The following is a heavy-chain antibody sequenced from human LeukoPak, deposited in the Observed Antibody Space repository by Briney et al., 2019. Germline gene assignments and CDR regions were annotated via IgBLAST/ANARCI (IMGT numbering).Heavy chain of an antibody. CDR3: ARDEYSSAWGYYNFYYMDV. CDR1: GFTFSNYA. V-gene: IGHV3-21*01. CDR2: MRSSGSYI. Sequence: PGGSLRLSCLPSGFTFSNYAMTWVRQAPGRGLELVSSMRSSGSYIYYADSVKGRFTISRDNAKGSLYLQMNSLKAEDAAIYFCARDEYSSAWGYYNFYYMDVWGKGTTVTVSS. J-gene: IGHJ6*03. D-gene: IGHD6-19*01.